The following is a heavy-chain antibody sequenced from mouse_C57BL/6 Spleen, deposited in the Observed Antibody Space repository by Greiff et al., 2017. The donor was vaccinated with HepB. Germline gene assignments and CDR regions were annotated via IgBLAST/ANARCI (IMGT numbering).Heavy chain of an antibody. Sequence: EVQRVESGGGLVKPGGSLKLSCAASGFTFSDYGMHWVRQAPEKGLEWVAYISRGSSTIYYADTVKGRFTISRDNAKNTLFLQMSSLTAEDTAMYYCGRGGDGYYFLFAYWGQGTLVTVSA. D-gene: IGHD2-3*01. V-gene: IGHV5-17*01. J-gene: IGHJ3*01. CDR2: ISRGSSTI. CDR1: GFTFSDYG. CDR3: GRGGDGYYFLFAY.